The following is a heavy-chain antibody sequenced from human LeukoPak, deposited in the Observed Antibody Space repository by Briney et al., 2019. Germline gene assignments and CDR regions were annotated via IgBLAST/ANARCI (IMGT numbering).Heavy chain of an antibody. CDR3: ARWVPQSNAFDI. Sequence: PSETLSLTCTVSGGSISSSSYYWGWIRQPPGKGLEWIGSIYYSGSTYYNPSLKSRVTISVDTSKNQFSLKPSSVTAADTAVYYCARWVPQSNAFDIWGQGTMVTVSS. J-gene: IGHJ3*02. CDR1: GGSISSSSYY. CDR2: IYYSGST. V-gene: IGHV4-39*01.